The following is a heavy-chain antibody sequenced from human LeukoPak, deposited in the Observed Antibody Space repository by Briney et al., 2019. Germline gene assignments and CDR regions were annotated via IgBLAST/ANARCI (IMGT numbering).Heavy chain of an antibody. CDR2: IYYSGST. V-gene: IGHV4-39*07. Sequence: PSETLSLTCTVSGGSISSSSYYWGWIRQPPGKGLEWIGSIYYSGSTYYNPSLKSRVTISVDTSKNQFSLKLSSVAAADTAVYYCARGGYYYDSSGYWGAFGIWGQGTMVTVSS. D-gene: IGHD3-22*01. CDR1: GGSISSSSYY. J-gene: IGHJ3*02. CDR3: ARGGYYYDSSGYWGAFGI.